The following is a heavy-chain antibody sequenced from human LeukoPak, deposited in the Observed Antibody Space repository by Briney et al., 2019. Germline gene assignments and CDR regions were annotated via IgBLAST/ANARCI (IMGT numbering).Heavy chain of an antibody. Sequence: GGSLRLSCAASGFTFDDYAMHWVRHAPGKGLEWVSGISWNSGSIGYADSVKGRFTISRDNAKNSLYLQMNSLRAEDTALYYCAKDSGYDYYPAFDIWGQGTMVTVSS. V-gene: IGHV3-9*01. CDR3: AKDSGYDYYPAFDI. D-gene: IGHD5-12*01. CDR2: ISWNSGSI. CDR1: GFTFDDYA. J-gene: IGHJ3*02.